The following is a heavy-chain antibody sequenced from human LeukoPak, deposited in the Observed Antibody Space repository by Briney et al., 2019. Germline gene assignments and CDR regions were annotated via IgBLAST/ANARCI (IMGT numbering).Heavy chain of an antibody. J-gene: IGHJ4*02. CDR3: ARSDSGNDSGDY. V-gene: IGHV4-59*12. CDR2: IYYSGST. Sequence: PSETLSLTCTVSGGSISSYYWSWIRQPPGKGLEWIANIYYSGSTNYNPSLKSRVTISLDTSKNQFSLRLSSVTAADTAVYYCARSDSGNDSGDYWGQGTLVTVSS. D-gene: IGHD5-12*01. CDR1: GGSISSYY.